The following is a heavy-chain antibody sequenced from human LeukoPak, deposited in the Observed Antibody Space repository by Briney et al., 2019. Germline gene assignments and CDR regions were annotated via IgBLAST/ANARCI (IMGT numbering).Heavy chain of an antibody. CDR1: GFTFSSYS. Sequence: GGSLRLSCAASGFTFSSYSMNWVRQAPGKGLEWVSSISSSSSYIYYADSVKGRFTISRDNAKNSLYLQMNSLRAEDTAVYYCARDSGARCSSSSEWFDPWGQGTLVTVSS. CDR2: ISSSSSYI. J-gene: IGHJ5*02. CDR3: ARDSGARCSSSSEWFDP. D-gene: IGHD6-6*01. V-gene: IGHV3-21*01.